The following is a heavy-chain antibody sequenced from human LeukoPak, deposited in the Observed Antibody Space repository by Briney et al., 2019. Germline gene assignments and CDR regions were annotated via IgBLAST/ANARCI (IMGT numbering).Heavy chain of an antibody. D-gene: IGHD3-22*01. Sequence: GGSLRLSCAASGFTFSSYAMHWVRQAPGKGLEYVSAISSNGGSTYYANSVKGRFTISRDNSKNTLYLQMNSLRAEDTAVYYCARAPYDSSYFDYWGQGTLVTVSS. CDR3: ARAPYDSSYFDY. V-gene: IGHV3-64*01. J-gene: IGHJ4*02. CDR2: ISSNGGST. CDR1: GFTFSSYA.